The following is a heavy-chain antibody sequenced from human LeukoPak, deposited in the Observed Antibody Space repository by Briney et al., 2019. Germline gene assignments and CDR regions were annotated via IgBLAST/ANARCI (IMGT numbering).Heavy chain of an antibody. J-gene: IGHJ4*02. V-gene: IGHV2-5*02. CDR2: IYWDDDK. CDR1: GFSLSTSGVG. CDR3: AHATDCGGDCYPYYFEY. D-gene: IGHD2-21*02. Sequence: GSGPTLVKPTQTLTLTCTFSGFSLSTSGVGVGWIRQPPGKALEWLALIYWDDDKRYSPSLKSRLTITKDTSKNQVVLTMTNMDPVDTATYYCAHATDCGGDCYPYYFEYWSQGTLVTVSS.